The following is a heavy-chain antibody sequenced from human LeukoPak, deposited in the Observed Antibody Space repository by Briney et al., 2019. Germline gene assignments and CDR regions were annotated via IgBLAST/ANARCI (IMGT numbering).Heavy chain of an antibody. CDR1: AYTITDYY. Sequence: ASVKVSCKASAYTITDYYMHWVRQAPGQGLEWMGWINPNGGGTYYAQKFQDRVTMTRDTSINTAYMELSRLRSDDTAMYYCAREGAPRITGTTNPFDPWGQGTLVTVSS. CDR2: INPNGGGT. V-gene: IGHV1-2*02. D-gene: IGHD1-7*01. J-gene: IGHJ5*02. CDR3: AREGAPRITGTTNPFDP.